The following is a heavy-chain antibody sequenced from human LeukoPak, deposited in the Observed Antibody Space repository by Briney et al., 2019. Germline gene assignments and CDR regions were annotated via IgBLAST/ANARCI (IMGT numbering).Heavy chain of an antibody. CDR1: GGSISSSSYY. J-gene: IGHJ4*02. V-gene: IGHV4-39*01. CDR3: AGAVGALPFDY. Sequence: SETLSLTCTVSGGSISSSSYYWGWIRQPPGKGLEWIGSIYYSGSTYYNPSLKSRVTISVDTSKNQFSLKLSSVTAADTAVYYCAGAVGALPFDYWGQGTLVTVSS. CDR2: IYYSGST. D-gene: IGHD1-26*01.